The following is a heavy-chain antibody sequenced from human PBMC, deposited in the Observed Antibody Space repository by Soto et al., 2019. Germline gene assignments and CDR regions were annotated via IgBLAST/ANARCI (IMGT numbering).Heavy chain of an antibody. CDR1: GDSVCSYD. V-gene: IGHV4-59*02. D-gene: IGHD5-12*01. Sequence: SESLALSCPASGDSVCSYDGSWIRQPPGKGLVWIGYIYYSGSTNYNPSLKSRVTISVDTPKHQFSLKLTSVTAADTAVYYCARGVATIGPWGQGPLVTVSS. CDR2: IYYSGST. CDR3: ARGVATIGP. J-gene: IGHJ5*02.